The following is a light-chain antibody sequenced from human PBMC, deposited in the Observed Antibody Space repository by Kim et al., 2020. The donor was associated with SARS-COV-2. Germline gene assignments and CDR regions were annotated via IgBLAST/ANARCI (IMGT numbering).Light chain of an antibody. CDR1: TTTTEAGYD. V-gene: IGLV1-40*01. J-gene: IGLJ2*01. CDR3: QAYDKSLGGWRI. CDR2: DNN. Sequence: VHLSSAGTTTTTEAGYDVHWYQQRPGTAPNLLIFDNNNRPSGVSDRFSGSKSGTSASLAITGLHADEEADYYCQAYDKSLGGWRIFGGGTQLTVL.